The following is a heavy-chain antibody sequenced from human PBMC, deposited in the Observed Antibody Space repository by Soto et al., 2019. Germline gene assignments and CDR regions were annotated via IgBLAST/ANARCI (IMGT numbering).Heavy chain of an antibody. CDR2: INHSGST. CDR3: ARGTIVVVPAATRFYYYYGMDV. D-gene: IGHD2-2*01. V-gene: IGHV4-34*01. CDR1: GGSFSGYY. Sequence: QVQLQQWGAGLLKPSETLSLTCAVYGGSFSGYYWSWIRQPPGKGLEWIGEINHSGSTNYNPSLKSRVTISVDTSKNQFSLKLSSVTDADTAVYYCARGTIVVVPAATRFYYYYGMDVWGQGTTVTVSS. J-gene: IGHJ6*02.